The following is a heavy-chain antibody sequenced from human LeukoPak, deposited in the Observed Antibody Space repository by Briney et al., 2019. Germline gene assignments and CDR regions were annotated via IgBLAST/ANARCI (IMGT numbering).Heavy chain of an antibody. J-gene: IGHJ4*02. V-gene: IGHV3-7*01. Sequence: GGSLRLSCAASGFSFSTYWMNWVRQPPGKGLEWVANIMRDGSEKYYVDSVKGRFTISRDNAKNSLYLQMNSLRAEDTAVYYCARDPSRGYSYGYVDYWGQGSLVIVSS. CDR1: GFSFSTYW. CDR2: IMRDGSEK. CDR3: ARDPSRGYSYGYVDY. D-gene: IGHD5-18*01.